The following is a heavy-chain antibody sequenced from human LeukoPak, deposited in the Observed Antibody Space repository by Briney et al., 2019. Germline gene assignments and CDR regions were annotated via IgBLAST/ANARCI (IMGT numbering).Heavy chain of an antibody. CDR2: IAYTGSP. V-gene: IGHV4-31*03. D-gene: IGHD2-15*01. Sequence: PSETLSLTCTVSGDSITSTGFFWTWIRQHAGGGLEWIGYIAYTGSPYYNPSLESRVTFSIDTSKNQFSLKLSSVTAADTAVYYCARDEGISWFDPWGQGTLVTVSS. CDR1: GDSITSTGFF. J-gene: IGHJ5*02. CDR3: ARDEGISWFDP.